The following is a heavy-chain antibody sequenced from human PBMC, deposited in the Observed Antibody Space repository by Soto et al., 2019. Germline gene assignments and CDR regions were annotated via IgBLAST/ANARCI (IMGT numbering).Heavy chain of an antibody. CDR2: IYYSGSN. J-gene: IGHJ6*03. CDR3: ARLIMEQGSGWYFYYYMDA. V-gene: IGHV4-39*01. Sequence: SETLSLTCTVSGGSISSSSYYWGWIRQPPGTGREWVGSIYYSGSNYYNPSLKSRVTISADTSKNQFYLKLSPVTAADTAVYYCARLIMEQGSGWYFYYYMDAWGKGTTVTVSS. D-gene: IGHD6-19*01. CDR1: GGSISSSSYY.